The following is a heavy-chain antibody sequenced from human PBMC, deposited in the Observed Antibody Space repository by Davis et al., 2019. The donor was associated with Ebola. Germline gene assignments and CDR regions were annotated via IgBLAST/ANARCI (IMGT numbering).Heavy chain of an antibody. D-gene: IGHD6-19*01. CDR2: IRSKANSYAT. J-gene: IGHJ4*02. V-gene: IGHV3-73*01. CDR1: GFTFSGSA. CDR3: TSTVAGTDLDY. Sequence: GGSLRLSCAASGFTFSGSAMHWVRQASGKGLEWVGRIRSKANSYATAYAASVKGRFTISRDDSKNTAYLQMNSLKTEDTAGYYCTSTVAGTDLDYWGQGTLVTVSS.